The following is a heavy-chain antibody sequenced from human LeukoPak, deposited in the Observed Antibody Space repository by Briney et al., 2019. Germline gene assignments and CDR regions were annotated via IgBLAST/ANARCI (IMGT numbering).Heavy chain of an antibody. J-gene: IGHJ1*01. CDR1: GYTLTELS. D-gene: IGHD3-10*01. CDR3: ARDLDNYSGSGSYYNGDPLFQH. CDR2: INPNSGGT. Sequence: ASVKVSCKVSGYTLTELSMHWVRQAPGQGLEWMGWINPNSGGTNYAQKFQGRVTMTRDTSISTGYLELSRLRSDDTAVYYCARDLDNYSGSGSYYNGDPLFQHWGQGTLVTASS. V-gene: IGHV1-2*02.